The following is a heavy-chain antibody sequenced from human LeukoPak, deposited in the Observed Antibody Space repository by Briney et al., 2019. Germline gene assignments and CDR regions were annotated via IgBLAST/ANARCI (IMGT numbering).Heavy chain of an antibody. J-gene: IGHJ4*02. Sequence: AASVKVSCKASGYTFTSYGISWVRQAPGQGLEWMGWISAYNGNTNYAQKLQGRVTMTTDTSTSTAYMELRSLRSDDTAVYYCARVPYYGDYGYFDYWGQGTLVTVSS. CDR3: ARVPYYGDYGYFDY. CDR1: GYTFTSYG. V-gene: IGHV1-18*01. CDR2: ISAYNGNT. D-gene: IGHD4-17*01.